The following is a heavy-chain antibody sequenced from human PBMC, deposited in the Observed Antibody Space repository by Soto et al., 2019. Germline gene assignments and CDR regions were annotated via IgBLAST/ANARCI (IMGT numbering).Heavy chain of an antibody. CDR3: ARDDGYYLNYHHYGMDV. CDR1: GFTFSSYG. Sequence: GGSLRVCCAASGFTFSSYGMHWFRQAPGKRLEWVAVIWYDGINKYYADSVKGRFTISRDNSKNTLYLQMNSLRAEDTAVYYCARDDGYYLNYHHYGMDVWGQGTTVIVS. D-gene: IGHD3-22*01. J-gene: IGHJ6*02. CDR2: IWYDGINK. V-gene: IGHV3-33*01.